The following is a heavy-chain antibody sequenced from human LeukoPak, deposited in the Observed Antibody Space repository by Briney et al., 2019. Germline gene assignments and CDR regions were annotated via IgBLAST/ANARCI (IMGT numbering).Heavy chain of an antibody. J-gene: IGHJ4*02. CDR2: INPRSGGI. D-gene: IGHD1-26*01. V-gene: IGHV1-2*06. CDR1: GYTFTDYY. CDR3: AREADGSDTYYLDY. Sequence: ASVKVSCKTSGYTFTDYYIHWVRQAPGQRLEWMGRINPRSGGINYAQKFQGRVTMTRDTAISTAYMDLSGLRSDDTAVYYCAREADGSDTYYLDYWGQGVLVTVSS.